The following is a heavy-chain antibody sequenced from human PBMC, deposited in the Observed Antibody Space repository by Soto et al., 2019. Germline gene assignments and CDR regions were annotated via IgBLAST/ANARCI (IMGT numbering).Heavy chain of an antibody. CDR3: ASSVAGQIRFYYYGMDA. CDR1: GYTFTSYD. Sequence: GASVKVSCKASGYTFTSYDINWVRQATGQGLEWMGWMNPNSGNTGYAQKFQGRVTMTRNTSISTAYMELSSLRSEDTAVYYCASSVAGQIRFYYYGMDAWGQGTTVTVS. J-gene: IGHJ6*02. V-gene: IGHV1-8*01. CDR2: MNPNSGNT. D-gene: IGHD6-19*01.